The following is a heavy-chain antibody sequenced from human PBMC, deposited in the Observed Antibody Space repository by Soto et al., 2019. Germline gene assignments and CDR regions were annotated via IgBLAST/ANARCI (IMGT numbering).Heavy chain of an antibody. Sequence: SETLSLTCTVSGGSISSSSYYWGWIRQPPGKGLEWIGSIYYSGSTYYNPSLKSRVTISVDTSKNQFSLKLSSVTAADTAVYYCARRSGGSKKEIIDYWGQGTLVTVSS. D-gene: IGHD2-15*01. V-gene: IGHV4-39*01. CDR3: ARRSGGSKKEIIDY. J-gene: IGHJ4*02. CDR2: IYYSGST. CDR1: GGSISSSSYY.